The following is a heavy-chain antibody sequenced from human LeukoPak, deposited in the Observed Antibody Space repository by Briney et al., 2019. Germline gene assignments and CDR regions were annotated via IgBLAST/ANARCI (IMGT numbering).Heavy chain of an antibody. Sequence: GEPLKISCKASGYSFTSYRIGWLRQMPGKDLEWMGIIYPGDSATRYSPSFQGQVTISADKSISTAYLQWSSLKASDTAMYYCARLPFTVGATYYYYYMDVWGKGTTVTVSS. CDR2: IYPGDSAT. CDR3: ARLPFTVGATYYYYYMDV. D-gene: IGHD1-26*01. V-gene: IGHV5-51*01. CDR1: GYSFTSYR. J-gene: IGHJ6*03.